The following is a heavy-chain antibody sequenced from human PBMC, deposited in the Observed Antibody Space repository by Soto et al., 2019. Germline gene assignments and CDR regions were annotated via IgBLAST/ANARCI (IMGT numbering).Heavy chain of an antibody. J-gene: IGHJ5*02. CDR1: GGSISSYY. D-gene: IGHD5-18*01. V-gene: IGHV4-59*01. Sequence: SETLSLTCTVSGGSISSYYWSWIRQPPGKGLEWIGYIYYSGSTNYNPSLKSRVTISVDTSKNQFSLKLSSVTAADTAVYYCARALGYSYGNWFDPWGQGTLVTVSS. CDR2: IYYSGST. CDR3: ARALGYSYGNWFDP.